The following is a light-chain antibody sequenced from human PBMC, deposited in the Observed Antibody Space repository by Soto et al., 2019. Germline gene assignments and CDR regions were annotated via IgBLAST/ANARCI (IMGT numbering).Light chain of an antibody. J-gene: IGKJ1*01. V-gene: IGKV2-28*01. CDR2: LGS. CDR3: MQAQQDPPWT. Sequence: EIVMTQSPLSLPVTPGEPASISCRSSQSLLHSDENNYLAWSLQKPGQSPQLLIYLGSSRASGVPDRFSGSGSGTDFTLKISRVEAEDVGIYNCMQAQQDPPWTLGQGTKVDIK. CDR1: QSLLHSDENNY.